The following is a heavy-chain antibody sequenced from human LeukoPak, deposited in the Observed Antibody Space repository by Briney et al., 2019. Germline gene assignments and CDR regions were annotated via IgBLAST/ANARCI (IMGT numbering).Heavy chain of an antibody. Sequence: GASVKVSCKASGYTFTSYGISWVRQAPGQGLEWMGWISAYNGNTNYAQKLQGRVTMTTDTSTSTAYMELRSPRSDDTAVYYCARDSVSMITFGGVIPRPFDYWGQGTLVTVSS. CDR1: GYTFTSYG. J-gene: IGHJ4*02. V-gene: IGHV1-18*01. D-gene: IGHD3-16*02. CDR2: ISAYNGNT. CDR3: ARDSVSMITFGGVIPRPFDY.